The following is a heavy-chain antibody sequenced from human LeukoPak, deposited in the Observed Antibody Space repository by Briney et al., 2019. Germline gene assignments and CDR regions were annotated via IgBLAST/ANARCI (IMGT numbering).Heavy chain of an antibody. Sequence: SVKVSCKASGYTFTSYTISWVRQAPGQGLEWMGRIIPILGIANYAQKFQGRVTITADKSTSTAYMELSSLRSEDTAVYYCARVAQDGSGSYYRDWGQGTLVTVSS. CDR2: IIPILGIA. J-gene: IGHJ4*02. V-gene: IGHV1-69*02. D-gene: IGHD1-26*01. CDR3: ARVAQDGSGSYYRD. CDR1: GYTFTSYT.